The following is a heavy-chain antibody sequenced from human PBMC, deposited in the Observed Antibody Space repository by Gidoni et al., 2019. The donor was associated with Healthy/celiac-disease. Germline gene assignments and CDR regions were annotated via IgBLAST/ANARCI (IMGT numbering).Heavy chain of an antibody. V-gene: IGHV4-34*01. D-gene: IGHD3-22*01. CDR3: ARVKAEWLLLRAFDI. CDR1: GGSFNGYY. J-gene: IGHJ3*02. Sequence: QIQLQQWGAGLLKPSETLSLTCAVYGGSFNGYYWSWIRQPPGKGLEWIGEINHSGSTNYNPSLKSRVTISVDTSKNQFSLKLSSVTAADTAVYYCARVKAEWLLLRAFDIWGQGTMVTVSS. CDR2: INHSGST.